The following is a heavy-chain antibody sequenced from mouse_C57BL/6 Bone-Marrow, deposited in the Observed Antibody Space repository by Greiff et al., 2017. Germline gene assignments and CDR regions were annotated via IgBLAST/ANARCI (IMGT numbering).Heavy chain of an antibody. J-gene: IGHJ1*03. CDR3: ARDWGYYGSSYGYFDV. CDR2: IDPANGNT. D-gene: IGHD1-1*01. V-gene: IGHV14-3*01. CDR1: GFNIKNTY. Sequence: EVQLQQSVAELVRPGASVKLSCTASGFNIKNTYMHWVKQRPEQGLEWIGRIDPANGNTKYAPKVQGKATITADTSSTTAYLHLSSLTSEDTAIYYCARDWGYYGSSYGYFDVWGTGTTVTVSS.